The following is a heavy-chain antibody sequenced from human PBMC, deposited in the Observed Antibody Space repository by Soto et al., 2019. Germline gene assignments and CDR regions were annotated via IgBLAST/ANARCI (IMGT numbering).Heavy chain of an antibody. J-gene: IGHJ6*02. D-gene: IGHD2-2*01. CDR3: AREARGHTHIIVVVPAEAGMDV. CDR2: ISSSGSTI. CDR1: GFTFSSYE. V-gene: IGHV3-48*03. Sequence: GGSPRLSCAASGFTFSSYEMNWVRQAPGKGLEWVSYISSSGSTIYYADSVKGRFTISRDNAKNSLYLQMNSLRAEDTAVYYCAREARGHTHIIVVVPAEAGMDVWGQGTTVTVSS.